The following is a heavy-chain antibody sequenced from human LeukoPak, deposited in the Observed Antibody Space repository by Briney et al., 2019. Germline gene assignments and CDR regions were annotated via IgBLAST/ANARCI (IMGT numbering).Heavy chain of an antibody. Sequence: GRSLRLSCAASGFTVSSNYMSWVRQAPGKGLEWVSVIYSGGSTYYADSVKGRFTISRHNSKNTLYLQMNSLRAEDTAVYYCARGARGYYGSGSYFYFDYWGQGTLVTVSS. D-gene: IGHD3-10*01. J-gene: IGHJ4*02. V-gene: IGHV3-53*04. CDR3: ARGARGYYGSGSYFYFDY. CDR2: IYSGGST. CDR1: GFTVSSNY.